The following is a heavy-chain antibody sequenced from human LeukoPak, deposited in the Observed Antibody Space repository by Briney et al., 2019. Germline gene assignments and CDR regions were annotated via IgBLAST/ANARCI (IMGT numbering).Heavy chain of an antibody. D-gene: IGHD6-19*01. CDR1: GGSISSSSYY. CDR2: IYTSGST. J-gene: IGHJ4*02. Sequence: TLSLTCTVSGGSISSSSYYWGWIRQPAGKGLEWIGRIYTSGSTNYNPSLKSRVTMSVDTSKNQFSLKLSSVTAADTAVYYCARDESGRWSSGLGHYFDYWGQGTLVTVSS. CDR3: ARDESGRWSSGLGHYFDY. V-gene: IGHV4-61*02.